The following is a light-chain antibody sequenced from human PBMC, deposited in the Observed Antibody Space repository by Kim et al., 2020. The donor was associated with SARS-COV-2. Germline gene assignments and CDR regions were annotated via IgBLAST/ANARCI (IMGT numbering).Light chain of an antibody. J-gene: IGLJ2*01. V-gene: IGLV6-57*04. CDR2: EDN. CDR3: QSYDSSNRVV. CDR1: SGSIASNY. Sequence: NFMLTQPHSVSESPGKTVTISCTRSSGSIASNYVQWYQQRPGSAPTTVIYEDNQRPSGVPDRFSGSIDSSSNSASLTISGLKTEDEADYCCQSYDSSNRVVFGGGTQLTVL.